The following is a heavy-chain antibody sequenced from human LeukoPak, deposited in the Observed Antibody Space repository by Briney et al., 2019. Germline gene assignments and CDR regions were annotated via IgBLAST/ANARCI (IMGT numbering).Heavy chain of an antibody. CDR2: INSRGSTK. D-gene: IGHD3-9*01. V-gene: IGHV3-48*03. CDR1: GFTFSSYE. CDR3: AREKTFYNILTGYKRGGYYFDY. J-gene: IGHJ4*02. Sequence: PGGSLRLSCAASGFTFSSYEMNWVRQAPGKGLEWVSYINSRGSTKFYADSVKGRFTISRDNAKFSLDLQMNSLRAEDTAVYYCAREKTFYNILTGYKRGGYYFDYWGQGILVTVSS.